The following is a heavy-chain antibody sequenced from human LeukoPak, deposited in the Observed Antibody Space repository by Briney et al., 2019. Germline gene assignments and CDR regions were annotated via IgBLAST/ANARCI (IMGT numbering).Heavy chain of an antibody. CDR3: AKGEPTAVAESFDY. D-gene: IGHD6-19*01. V-gene: IGHV3-23*01. Sequence: PGGSLRLSCAASGFTFSSYAMSWVRQAPGKGLEWVSVISGSGGSTYYADSVKGRFTISRDNSKNTLFLQMNSLRAEDTAIYYCAKGEPTAVAESFDYWGQGTLVTVSS. J-gene: IGHJ4*02. CDR1: GFTFSSYA. CDR2: ISGSGGST.